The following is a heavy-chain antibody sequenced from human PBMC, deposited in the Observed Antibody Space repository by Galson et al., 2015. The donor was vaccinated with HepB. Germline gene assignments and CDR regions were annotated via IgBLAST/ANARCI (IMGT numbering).Heavy chain of an antibody. CDR2: ISYDGNNQ. Sequence: SLRLSCAASGFRISNFAMHWVRQAPGKGLEWVSMISYDGNNQLYSDSVRGRFTVSRDVAKNTVYLQMNSLRAEDTAVYYCARDPGDTNGYYLTFEYWGQGSLVTVSS. J-gene: IGHJ4*02. CDR3: ARDPGDTNGYYLTFEY. V-gene: IGHV3-30-3*01. CDR1: GFRISNFA. D-gene: IGHD3-22*01.